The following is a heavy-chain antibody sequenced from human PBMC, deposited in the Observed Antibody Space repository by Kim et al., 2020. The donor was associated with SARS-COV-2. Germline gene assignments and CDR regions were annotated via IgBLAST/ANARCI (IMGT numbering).Heavy chain of an antibody. J-gene: IGHJ4*02. Sequence: SETLSLTCTVSGGSISSSSYYWGWIRQPPGKGLEWIGSIYYSGSTYYNPSLKSRVTISVDTSKNQFSLKLSSVTAADTAVYYWARHSSSWAQKFDYWGQG. D-gene: IGHD6-13*01. CDR1: GGSISSSSYY. CDR3: ARHSSSWAQKFDY. V-gene: IGHV4-39*01. CDR2: IYYSGST.